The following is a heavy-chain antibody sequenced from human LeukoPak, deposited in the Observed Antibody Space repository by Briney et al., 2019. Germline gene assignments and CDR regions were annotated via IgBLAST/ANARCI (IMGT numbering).Heavy chain of an antibody. Sequence: SETLSLTCTVSGGSISNYYWAWIRQPAGEGLEWIGRIYTTGGTNYNPSLKSRVTISVDTSKNQFSLKLGSVTAADTAVYYCARHERGTYYDFWSGSPGDFDPWGQGTLVTVSS. CDR3: ARHERGTYYDFWSGSPGDFDP. CDR1: GGSISNYY. J-gene: IGHJ5*02. D-gene: IGHD3-3*01. CDR2: IYTTGGT. V-gene: IGHV4-4*07.